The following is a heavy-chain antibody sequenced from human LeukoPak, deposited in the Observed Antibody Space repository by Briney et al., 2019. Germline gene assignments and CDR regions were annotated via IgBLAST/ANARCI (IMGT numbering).Heavy chain of an antibody. CDR1: GYTFTSYG. CDR2: ISAYTGNT. Sequence: ASVKVSCKASGYTFTSYGISWVRQARGQGLEWMGWISAYTGNTNYAQKFQGRVTMTTDTSTSTAYMELRSLRSDDAAVYYCARDPIVGVTFVDAFDIWGQGTMVTVSS. CDR3: ARDPIVGVTFVDAFDI. D-gene: IGHD1-26*01. J-gene: IGHJ3*02. V-gene: IGHV1-18*01.